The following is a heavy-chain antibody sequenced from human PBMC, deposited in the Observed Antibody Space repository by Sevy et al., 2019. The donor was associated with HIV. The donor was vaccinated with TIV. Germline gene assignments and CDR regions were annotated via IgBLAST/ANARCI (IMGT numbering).Heavy chain of an antibody. D-gene: IGHD4-4*01. CDR1: GFTFSSYG. CDR2: ISYDGSSE. CDR3: ASRVYSNYYFEY. J-gene: IGHJ4*02. V-gene: IGHV3-30*03. Sequence: GGSLRLSCAASGFTFSSYGMHWVRQALGKGLEWVAVISYDGSSEYYAEPVKGRFTISRDNSKDTLYLQMNSLTAEDTAVYYCASRVYSNYYFEYWGQGALVTVSS.